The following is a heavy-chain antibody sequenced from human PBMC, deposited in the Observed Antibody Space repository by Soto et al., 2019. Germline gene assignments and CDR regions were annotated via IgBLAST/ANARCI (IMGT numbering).Heavy chain of an antibody. J-gene: IGHJ4*02. CDR2: IYYTGNT. CDR1: GGSVSSGSYY. V-gene: IGHV4-31*02. Sequence: TLSLTCTVSGGSVSSGSYYWSWIRQHPGRGVEWIGDIYYTGNTYYNPSLKSRLAISVDTSKNQFSLKLTSVTAADTAVYYCARVPRSAYYNDHWGQGTLVTVSS. CDR3: ARVPRSAYYNDH. D-gene: IGHD3-3*01.